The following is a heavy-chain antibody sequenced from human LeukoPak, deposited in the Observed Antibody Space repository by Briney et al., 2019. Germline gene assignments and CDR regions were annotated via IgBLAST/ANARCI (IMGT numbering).Heavy chain of an antibody. J-gene: IGHJ3*02. CDR2: ISSSSSYI. CDR3: AKGHYYDSSGYAFDI. D-gene: IGHD3-22*01. CDR1: GFTFSSYS. V-gene: IGHV3-21*01. Sequence: GGSLRLSCAASGFTFSSYSMNWVRQAPGKGLEWVSSISSSSSYIYYADSVKGRFTISRDNAKNSLYLQMNSLRAEDTAVYYCAKGHYYDSSGYAFDIWGQGTMVTVSS.